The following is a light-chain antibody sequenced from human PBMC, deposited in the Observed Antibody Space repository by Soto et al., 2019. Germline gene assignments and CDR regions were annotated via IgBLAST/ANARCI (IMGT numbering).Light chain of an antibody. Sequence: QSALTQPASVSGSPGQSITISCTGTSSDVGRYNYVSWYQQYPGKAPKLMIYEVSNRPSGVSNRFSGSKSGNTASLTISGLQAEDEADYYCNSYTSSSTRVFGTGTELTVL. CDR2: EVS. J-gene: IGLJ1*01. CDR3: NSYTSSSTRV. V-gene: IGLV2-14*01. CDR1: SSDVGRYNY.